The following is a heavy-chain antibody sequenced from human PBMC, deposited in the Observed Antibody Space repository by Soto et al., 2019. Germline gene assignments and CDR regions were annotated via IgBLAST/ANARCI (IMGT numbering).Heavy chain of an antibody. CDR3: AKDAYTPIRTTAHDSGGLDH. CDR2: ISRDGNNK. D-gene: IGHD4-4*01. J-gene: IGHJ4*02. Sequence: QVQLVGSGGGVVQPGRSLRLSCATSGFTFRFYDMHWVRQAPGKGLEWVAIISRDGNNKDYGDSVKGRFTISRDNSKNTLYLQMNSLRGEDTAVYYCAKDAYTPIRTTAHDSGGLDHWGRGTLVTVSS. V-gene: IGHV3-30*18. CDR1: GFTFRFYD.